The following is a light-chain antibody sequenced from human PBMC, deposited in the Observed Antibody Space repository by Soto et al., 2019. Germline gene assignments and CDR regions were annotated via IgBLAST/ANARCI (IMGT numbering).Light chain of an antibody. CDR3: QQYGNTPLT. CDR2: GAS. CDR1: QSVSRNY. Sequence: EIGLTQSPGTLSLSPGGRATLSCRASQSVSRNYVAWYQQKPGQAPRLLIYGASSRASGIPDRFSGSGSGADFTLSITRLEPEDFALYYCQQYGNTPLTFGGGTKVEIK. V-gene: IGKV3-20*01. J-gene: IGKJ4*01.